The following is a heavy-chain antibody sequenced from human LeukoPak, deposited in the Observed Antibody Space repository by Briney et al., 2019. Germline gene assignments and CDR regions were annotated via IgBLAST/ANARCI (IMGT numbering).Heavy chain of an antibody. CDR3: ARDHPFYDPNDY. J-gene: IGHJ4*02. Sequence: GASVKVSCKASGYTFTSYDINWVRQATGQGLEWMGWISAYNGNTNYAQKLQGRVTMTTDTSTSTAYMELRSLRSDDTAVYYCARDHPFYDPNDYWGQGTLVTVSS. CDR2: ISAYNGNT. D-gene: IGHD3-3*01. CDR1: GYTFTSYD. V-gene: IGHV1-18*01.